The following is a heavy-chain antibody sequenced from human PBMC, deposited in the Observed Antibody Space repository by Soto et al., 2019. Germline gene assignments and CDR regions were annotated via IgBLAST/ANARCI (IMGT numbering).Heavy chain of an antibody. CDR1: GGTFSSYA. CDR2: IIPIFGTA. CDR3: AQRSNQGSGSYYTPDNYYYYYGMDV. V-gene: IGHV1-69*06. D-gene: IGHD3-10*01. Sequence: GASVKVSCKASGGTFSSYAISWVRQAPGQGLEWMGGIIPIFGTANYAQKFQGRVTITADKSTSTAYMELSSLRSEDTAVYYCAQRSNQGSGSYYTPDNYYYYYGMDVWGQGTTVTVSS. J-gene: IGHJ6*02.